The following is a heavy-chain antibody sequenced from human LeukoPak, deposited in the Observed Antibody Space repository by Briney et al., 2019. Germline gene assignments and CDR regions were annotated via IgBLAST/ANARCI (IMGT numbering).Heavy chain of an antibody. D-gene: IGHD5-18*01. CDR3: ARERGSGYSYGYYFDY. J-gene: IGHJ4*02. V-gene: IGHV4-59*12. Sequence: SETLSLTCTVSGGSISSYYWSWIRQPPGKGLEWIGYIYYSGSTNYNPSLKSRVTISVDTSKNQFSLKLSSVTAADTAVYYCARERGSGYSYGYYFDYWGQGTLVTVSS. CDR1: GGSISSYY. CDR2: IYYSGST.